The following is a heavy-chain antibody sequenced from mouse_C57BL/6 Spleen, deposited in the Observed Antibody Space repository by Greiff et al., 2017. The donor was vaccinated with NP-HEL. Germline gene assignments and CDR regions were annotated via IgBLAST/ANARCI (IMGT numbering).Heavy chain of an antibody. J-gene: IGHJ3*01. CDR2: IDTEDGDT. CDR1: GFNIKDYY. D-gene: IGHD2-3*01. V-gene: IGHV14-1*01. Sequence: EVQLQQSGAELVRPGASVKLSCTASGFNIKDYYMHWVKQRPEQGLEWIGRIDTEDGDTEYAPKFQGKATMTADTSSNTAYLQLSSLTSKDTAVYYFTTDDGYYAAWLAYWGQGTLVTVSA. CDR3: TTDDGYYAAWLAY.